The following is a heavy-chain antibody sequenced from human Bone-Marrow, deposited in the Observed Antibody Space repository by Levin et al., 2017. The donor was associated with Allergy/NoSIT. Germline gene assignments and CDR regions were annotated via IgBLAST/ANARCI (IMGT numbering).Heavy chain of an antibody. CDR3: ASVWLPGDYYYYYGMDV. V-gene: IGHV3-48*02. Sequence: GESLKISCAASGFTFSSYSMNWVRQAPGKGLEWVSYISSSSSTIYYADSVKGRFTISRDNAKNSLYLQMNSLRDEDTAVYYCASVWLPGDYYYYYGMDVWGQGTTVTVSS. CDR2: ISSSSSTI. CDR1: GFTFSSYS. D-gene: IGHD3-16*01. J-gene: IGHJ6*02.